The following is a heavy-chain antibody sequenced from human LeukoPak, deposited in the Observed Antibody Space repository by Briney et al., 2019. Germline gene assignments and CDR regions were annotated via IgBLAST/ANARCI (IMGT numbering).Heavy chain of an antibody. V-gene: IGHV1-69*13. J-gene: IGHJ4*02. CDR2: IIPIFGTA. D-gene: IGHD2-15*01. CDR3: ARDPGYCSGGSCYGVFDY. Sequence: ASVKVSCKDSGGTFSSYAISWVRQAPGQGLEWMGGIIPIFGTANYAQKFQGRVTITADESTSTAYMELSSLRSEDTAVYYCARDPGYCSGGSCYGVFDYWGQGTLVTVSS. CDR1: GGTFSSYA.